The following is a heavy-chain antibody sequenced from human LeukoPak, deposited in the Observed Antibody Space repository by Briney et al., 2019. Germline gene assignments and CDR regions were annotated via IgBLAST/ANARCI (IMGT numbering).Heavy chain of an antibody. CDR1: GFTFSSYA. V-gene: IGHV3-23*01. CDR3: AKDRNRVDYFDY. Sequence: PWGSLRLSCEAAGFTFSSYAMSWVRQAPGKGLEWVSAISGSGDSTYYADSVKGRFTISRDNSKNTLYLQMNSLRAEDTAVYYCAKDRNRVDYFDYWGQGTLVTVSS. J-gene: IGHJ4*02. CDR2: ISGSGDST. D-gene: IGHD1-14*01.